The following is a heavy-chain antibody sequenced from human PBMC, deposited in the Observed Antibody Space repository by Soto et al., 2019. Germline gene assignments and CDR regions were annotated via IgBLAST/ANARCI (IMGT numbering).Heavy chain of an antibody. J-gene: IGHJ4*02. D-gene: IGHD5-12*01. V-gene: IGHV3-30*18. CDR1: GFTFSSYA. CDR3: AKDVTVDIVNTPGY. CDR2: ISYDGSNK. Sequence: GGSLRLSCVASGFTFSSYAIHWVRQAPGKGLEWVAVISYDGSNKFYADSVKGRFTISRDNSKNTLYLHMNSLDTEDTAVYYCAKDVTVDIVNTPGYWGQGTLVTVSS.